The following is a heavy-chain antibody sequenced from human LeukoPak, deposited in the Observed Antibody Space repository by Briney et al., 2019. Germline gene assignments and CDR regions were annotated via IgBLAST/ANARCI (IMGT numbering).Heavy chain of an antibody. CDR3: ARDQAGATAIYYFDY. CDR1: GGSISSSNW. CDR2: IYHSGST. D-gene: IGHD1-26*01. J-gene: IGHJ4*02. V-gene: IGHV4-4*02. Sequence: SGTLSLTCAVPGGSISSSNWWSWVRQPPGKGLEWIGEIYHSGSTNYNPSLKSRVTISVDKSKNQFSLKLSSVTAADTAVYYCARDQAGATAIYYFDYWGQGTLVTVSS.